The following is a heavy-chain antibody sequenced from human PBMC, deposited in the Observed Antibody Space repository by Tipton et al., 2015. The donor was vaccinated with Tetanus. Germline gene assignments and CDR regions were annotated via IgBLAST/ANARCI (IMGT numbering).Heavy chain of an antibody. CDR3: ARDTGQLVGAPRPQIAIDY. V-gene: IGHV6-1*01. J-gene: IGHJ4*02. CDR1: GDSDSSNSAA. Sequence: GLVKPSQTLSLTCAISGDSDSSNSAAWNWIRQSPSRGLEWLGRTYYRSKWYNDYAVSEKGRITINPDTSKNEFSLQLNSVTPEGSTVYYCARDTGQLVGAPRPQIAIDYWGQGTLVTVSS. D-gene: IGHD1-26*01. CDR2: TYYRSKWYN.